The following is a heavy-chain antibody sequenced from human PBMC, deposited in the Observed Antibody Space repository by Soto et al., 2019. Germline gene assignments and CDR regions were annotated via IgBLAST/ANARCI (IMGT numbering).Heavy chain of an antibody. CDR1: GFTFRDYA. J-gene: IGHJ6*02. CDR2: ISYDGSST. V-gene: IGHV3-30-3*01. D-gene: IGHD6-6*01. Sequence: QVHLEESGGGVVQPGRSLRLSCAASGFTFRDYAFHWVRQAPGKGLEWVTLISYDGSSTLFADSVKGRFTISRDNPQKTLYLQLNRLRAEHTAVYYRARQGMAARKYFHKSREVWGHGTAVSVSS. CDR3: ARQGMAARKYFHKSREV.